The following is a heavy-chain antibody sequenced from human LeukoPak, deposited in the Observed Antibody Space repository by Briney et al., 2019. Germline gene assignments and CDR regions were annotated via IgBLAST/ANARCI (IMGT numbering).Heavy chain of an antibody. CDR1: GGPFSGYY. J-gene: IGHJ6*03. V-gene: IGHV4-34*01. Sequence: SETLSLTCAVYGGPFSGYYWSWIRQPPGKELEWIGEINHSGSTNYNPSLKSRVTISVDTSKNQFSLKLSSVTAADTAVYYCARAPYYDFWSGYYTGYMDVWGKGTTVTVSS. CDR3: ARAPYYDFWSGYYTGYMDV. D-gene: IGHD3-3*01. CDR2: INHSGST.